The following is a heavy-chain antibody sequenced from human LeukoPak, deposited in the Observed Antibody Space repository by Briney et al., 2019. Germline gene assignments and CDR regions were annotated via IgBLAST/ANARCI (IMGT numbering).Heavy chain of an antibody. CDR1: GGSISSSSHY. CDR2: IYYSGST. CDR3: ARHSSSGWYGRWFDP. Sequence: PSETLSLTCTVSGGSISSSSHYWGWIRQPPGKGLEWIGSIYYSGSTYYNPSLKSRVTISVDTSKNQFSLKLSSVTAADTAVYYCARHSSSGWYGRWFDPWGQGTLVTVSS. J-gene: IGHJ5*02. D-gene: IGHD6-19*01. V-gene: IGHV4-39*07.